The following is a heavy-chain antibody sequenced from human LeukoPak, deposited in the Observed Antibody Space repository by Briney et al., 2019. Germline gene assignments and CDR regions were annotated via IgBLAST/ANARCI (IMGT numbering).Heavy chain of an antibody. CDR3: AKDPRSSGWYWSFDY. Sequence: PGGSLRLSCVVSGFTVTGYSMHWVRQAPGKALEWVAVMSYDGSNKYHADSVKGRFTISRDTSKNTLFLQMNNLRAQDTAVYYCAKDPRSSGWYWSFDYWGQGTLVTVSS. V-gene: IGHV3-30-3*01. J-gene: IGHJ4*02. CDR1: GFTVTGYS. D-gene: IGHD6-19*01. CDR2: MSYDGSNK.